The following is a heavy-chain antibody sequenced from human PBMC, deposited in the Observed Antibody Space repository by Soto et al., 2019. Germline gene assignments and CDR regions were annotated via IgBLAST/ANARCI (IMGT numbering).Heavy chain of an antibody. CDR3: ARDGNDRIAARLMGWFDP. J-gene: IGHJ5*02. D-gene: IGHD6-6*01. CDR1: GGAFSSDP. V-gene: IGHV1-69*01. Sequence: VKGSCKGSGGAFSSDPFSWVRQAPGQGLEWMGGIIPIFGTANYAQKFQGRVTITADESTSTAYMELSSLRSEDTAVYYCARDGNDRIAARLMGWFDPRGQGTLVTVSS. CDR2: IIPIFGTA.